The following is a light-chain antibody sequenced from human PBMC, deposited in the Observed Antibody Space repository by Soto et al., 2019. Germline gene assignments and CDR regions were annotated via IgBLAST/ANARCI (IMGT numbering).Light chain of an antibody. J-gene: IGLJ1*01. CDR1: SSNIGSNY. Sequence: QSVLTQPPSASGTPGQRVTISCSGSSSNIGSNYVYWYQQLPGTAPKLLIYRNNQRPSGVPDRFSGSKSGTSASLAISGLRSEDEADYYCAAWDDSLSGSYVFGTGPQLTVL. CDR3: AAWDDSLSGSYV. V-gene: IGLV1-47*01. CDR2: RNN.